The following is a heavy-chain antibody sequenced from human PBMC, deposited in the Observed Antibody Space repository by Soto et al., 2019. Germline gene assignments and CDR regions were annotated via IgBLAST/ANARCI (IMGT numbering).Heavy chain of an antibody. CDR1: RFTFSSYA. J-gene: IGHJ4*02. D-gene: IGHD6-13*01. CDR2: ISGSGGST. V-gene: IGHV3-23*01. CDR3: AKSSSWYSVKGYPEFY. Sequence: PGGSLRLSCAASRFTFSSYAMSWVRQAPGKGLEWVSAISGSGGSTYYADSVKGRFTISRDNSKNTLYPQMNSLRAEDTAVYYCAKSSSWYSVKGYPEFYWGQGPMVTVSS.